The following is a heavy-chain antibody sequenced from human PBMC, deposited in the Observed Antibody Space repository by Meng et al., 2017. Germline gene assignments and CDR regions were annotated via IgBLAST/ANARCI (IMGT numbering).Heavy chain of an antibody. Sequence: GESLKISCAASGFTFSSYEMNWVRQAPGKGLEWVSYISSSGSTIYYADSVKGRFTISRDNAENSLYLQMNSLRAENTAVYYCAREQGGWSLLYYCYGMEVWGQGTTVTVSS. CDR3: AREQGGWSLLYYCYGMEV. D-gene: IGHD6-19*01. CDR2: ISSSGSTI. V-gene: IGHV3-48*03. CDR1: GFTFSSYE. J-gene: IGHJ6*02.